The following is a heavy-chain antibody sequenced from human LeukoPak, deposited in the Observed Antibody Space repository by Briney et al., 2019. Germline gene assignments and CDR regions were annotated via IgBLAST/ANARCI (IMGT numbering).Heavy chain of an antibody. V-gene: IGHV3-7*01. D-gene: IGHD6-19*01. CDR1: GFTFSDYY. Sequence: PGGSLRLSCAASGFTFSDYYMSWVRQAPGKGLEWVAHIKQDGSDKYYVDSVKGRFTISRDNAKNSLYLQMNSLRAEDTAVYYCARYATSSGSRWLEPWGQGTLVTVSS. CDR3: ARYATSSGSRWLEP. CDR2: IKQDGSDK. J-gene: IGHJ5*02.